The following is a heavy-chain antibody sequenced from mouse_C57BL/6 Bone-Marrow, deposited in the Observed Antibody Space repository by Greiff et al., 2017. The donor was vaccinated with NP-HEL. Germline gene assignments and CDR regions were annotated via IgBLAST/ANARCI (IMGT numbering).Heavy chain of an antibody. CDR1: GYTFTSYN. Sequence: QVQLKESGAELVRPGASVQMSCKASGYTFTSYNMHWVKQTPRQGLEWIGAIYPGNGDTSYNQKFKGKATLTVDKSSSTAYMQLSSLTSEDSAVYFCARDLPFYYAMDYWGQGTSVTVSS. V-gene: IGHV1-12*01. D-gene: IGHD2-1*01. CDR2: IYPGNGDT. CDR3: ARDLPFYYAMDY. J-gene: IGHJ4*01.